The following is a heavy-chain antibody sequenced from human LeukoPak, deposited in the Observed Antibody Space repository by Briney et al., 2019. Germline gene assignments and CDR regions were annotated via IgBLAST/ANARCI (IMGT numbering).Heavy chain of an antibody. V-gene: IGHV3-23*01. D-gene: IGHD2-15*01. CDR3: AREPGYCSGGSCSG. CDR1: GFTFSNYA. Sequence: PGGSLRLSCAASGFTFSNYAINWVRQAPGKGLEWVSGISANGGGTYYADSVKGRFTISRDNSKNTLYLQMNSLRAEDTAVYYCAREPGYCSGGSCSGWGQGTLVTVSS. CDR2: ISANGGGT. J-gene: IGHJ4*02.